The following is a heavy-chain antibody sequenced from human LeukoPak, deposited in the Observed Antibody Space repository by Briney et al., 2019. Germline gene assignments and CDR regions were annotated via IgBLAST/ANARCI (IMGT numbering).Heavy chain of an antibody. V-gene: IGHV3-30*03. D-gene: IGHD2/OR15-2a*01. J-gene: IGHJ4*02. CDR3: ARGDFLFGGADY. Sequence: GGSLRLSCAASGFTFSSYGIHWVRQAPGKGLEWVAVISHDGTNKYYEDSVKGRFTISRDNSKNTLYLQMNSLRAEDTAVYYCARGDFLFGGADYWGQGTLVTVSS. CDR2: ISHDGTNK. CDR1: GFTFSSYG.